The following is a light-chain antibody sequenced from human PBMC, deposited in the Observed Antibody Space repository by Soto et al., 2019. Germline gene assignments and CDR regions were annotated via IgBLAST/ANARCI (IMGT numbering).Light chain of an antibody. CDR1: QNVNSW. J-gene: IGKJ1*01. CDR3: QQYNSYWT. V-gene: IGKV1-5*03. Sequence: IQLTQSPSTLPSSVGDRVTITCRAGQNVNSWLAWYQVKPGKAPKLLIYKASNLKRGVPSTLSGNGSGTEFTLTISSLQPDDFATYYCQQYNSYWTFGQGTKVDIK. CDR2: KAS.